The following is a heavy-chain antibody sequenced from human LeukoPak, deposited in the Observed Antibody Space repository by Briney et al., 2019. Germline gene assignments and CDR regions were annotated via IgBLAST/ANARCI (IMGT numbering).Heavy chain of an antibody. D-gene: IGHD3-22*01. CDR3: AKNLDSIGYYLFDY. J-gene: IGHJ4*02. V-gene: IGHV3-23*01. Sequence: GGSLRLSCAASGFTFSSYAVSWVRQAPGKGLEWVSAISGSGGSTYYADSVKGRFTISRDNSKNTLYLQMNSRRAEDTAVYYCAKNLDSIGYYLFDYWGQGTLVTVSS. CDR1: GFTFSSYA. CDR2: ISGSGGST.